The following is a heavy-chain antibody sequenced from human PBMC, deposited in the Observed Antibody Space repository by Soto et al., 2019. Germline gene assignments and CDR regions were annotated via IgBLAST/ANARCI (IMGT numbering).Heavy chain of an antibody. CDR1: GYTFTSHD. CDR2: MNPNSGNT. Sequence: QVQLVQSGAEVKKSGASVKVSCKASGYTFTSHDINWVRQATGQGVEWMGWMNPNSGNTGYAQKFQGRVTMTRNTSISTAYMELSSLRSEDTAVYYCARWDYGDYARFDYWGQGTLVTVSS. V-gene: IGHV1-8*01. CDR3: ARWDYGDYARFDY. J-gene: IGHJ4*02. D-gene: IGHD4-17*01.